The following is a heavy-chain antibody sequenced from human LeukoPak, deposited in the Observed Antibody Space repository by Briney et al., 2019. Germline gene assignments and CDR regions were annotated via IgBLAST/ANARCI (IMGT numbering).Heavy chain of an antibody. D-gene: IGHD6-6*01. V-gene: IGHV4-59*01. CDR1: GGSISSYY. Sequence: SETLSLTCTVSGGSISSYYWSWIRQPPGKGLEWIGYIYYSGSTNYNPSLKSRVTISVDTSKNQFSLKLSSVTAADTAVYYCARGLSSLLFDYWGQGTLVTVSS. CDR3: ARGLSSLLFDY. J-gene: IGHJ4*02. CDR2: IYYSGST.